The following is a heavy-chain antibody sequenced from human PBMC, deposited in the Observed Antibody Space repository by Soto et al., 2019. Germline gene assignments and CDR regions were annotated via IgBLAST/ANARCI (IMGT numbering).Heavy chain of an antibody. V-gene: IGHV1-8*01. J-gene: IGHJ4*02. Sequence: QVQLVQSGAEVKKPGASVKVSCKPSGYTFTTYDINWVRQATGQGLEWMGWMNPNSGNTGYAQKFQGRFTMTRNTSISTAYMELNSLTSEDTAVYYCTRGEWELSYWGQGTLVTVSS. CDR3: TRGEWELSY. CDR1: GYTFTTYD. CDR2: MNPNSGNT. D-gene: IGHD1-26*01.